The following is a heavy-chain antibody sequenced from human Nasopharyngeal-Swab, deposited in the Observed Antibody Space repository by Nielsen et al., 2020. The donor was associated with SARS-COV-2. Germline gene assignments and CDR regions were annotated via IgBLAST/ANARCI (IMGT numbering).Heavy chain of an antibody. J-gene: IGHJ6*02. CDR3: ARDLGYVSPGGYFYYQGMDV. D-gene: IGHD6-13*01. CDR2: IKQDGRET. CDR1: GFTFSTYW. Sequence: GGSLRLSYAASGFTFSTYWMSWVRQAPGNGLEWVANIKQDGRETYYVGSVRGRFTISRDNADNSLYLQMNSLRAEDTALYYCARDLGYVSPGGYFYYQGMDVWGPGTTVTVSS. V-gene: IGHV3-7*01.